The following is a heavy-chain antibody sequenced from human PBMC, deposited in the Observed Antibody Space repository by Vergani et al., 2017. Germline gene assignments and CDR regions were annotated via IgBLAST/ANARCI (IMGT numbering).Heavy chain of an antibody. V-gene: IGHV4-61*02. CDR1: GGSISAGYYF. D-gene: IGHD2-15*01. CDR2: ISASGNA. Sequence: QVQLQASGPGRVKPSQTLSLTCTMSGGSISAGYYFWSWIRQPAGKGLEGLGHISASGNASHSPSLKTRVSMSVDTSKNPFSLTVTSVTAADTAIYFCARRSGGYYSGGKVHPLRTAFDVWGHGTVVTVSS. J-gene: IGHJ3*01. CDR3: ARRSGGYYSGGKVHPLRTAFDV.